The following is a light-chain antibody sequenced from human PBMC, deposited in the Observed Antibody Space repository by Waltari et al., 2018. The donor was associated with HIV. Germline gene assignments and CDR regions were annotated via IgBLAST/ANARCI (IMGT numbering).Light chain of an antibody. J-gene: IGLJ2*01. V-gene: IGLV1-44*01. CDR2: SNK. CDR1: SSNIGSNS. Sequence: QSVLTQSPSASGTPGQRVIISCSGSSSNIGSNSVNWYQQLPGTAPKLLIYSNKERPSGVPDRFSGSKSGTSASLAISGLQSEDEADYHCAAWDDSLNGPVCGGGTKLTVL. CDR3: AAWDDSLNGPV.